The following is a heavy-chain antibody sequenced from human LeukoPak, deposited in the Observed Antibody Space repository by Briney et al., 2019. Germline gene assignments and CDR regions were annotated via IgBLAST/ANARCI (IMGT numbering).Heavy chain of an antibody. D-gene: IGHD4-17*01. Sequence: GGSLRLSCTASGFTFSNHAMSWVRQAPGKGLEWVSSISDSGGGTYYADSVKGRFTISRDNSKNTLYLQMNSLRTEDTAVYYCASLDYGDYVASRDYWGQGTLVTVSS. CDR2: ISDSGGGT. J-gene: IGHJ4*02. CDR1: GFTFSNHA. CDR3: ASLDYGDYVASRDY. V-gene: IGHV3-23*01.